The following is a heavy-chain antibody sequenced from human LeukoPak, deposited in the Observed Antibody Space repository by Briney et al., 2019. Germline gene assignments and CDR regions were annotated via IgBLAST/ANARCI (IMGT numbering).Heavy chain of an antibody. D-gene: IGHD7-27*01. V-gene: IGHV1-69*13. CDR1: GGTFSSYA. CDR3: VRGANWAKGFDY. Sequence: SVKVSCKASGGTFSSYAISWVRQAPGQGLEWMGGIIPIFGTANYAQKFQGRVTITADESTSTAYMELSSLRSEDTAVYYCVRGANWAKGFDYWGQGTLVTVSS. J-gene: IGHJ4*02. CDR2: IIPIFGTA.